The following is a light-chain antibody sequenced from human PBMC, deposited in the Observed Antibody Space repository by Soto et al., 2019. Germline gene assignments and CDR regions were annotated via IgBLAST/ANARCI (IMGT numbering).Light chain of an antibody. J-gene: IGLJ1*01. Sequence: QSALTQPRSVSGSPGQSVTIPCTGTSSDFGGYNYVSWYQHHPGKAPKLMIYDVSERPSGVPGRFSGSKSGNTASLTISGLQAEDEADYYCCSYAGTFYVCGTGTKVTVL. CDR3: CSYAGTFYV. CDR2: DVS. V-gene: IGLV2-11*01. CDR1: SSDFGGYNY.